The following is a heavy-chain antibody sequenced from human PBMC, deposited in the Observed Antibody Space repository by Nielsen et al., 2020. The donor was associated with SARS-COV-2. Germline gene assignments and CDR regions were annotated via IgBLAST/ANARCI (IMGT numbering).Heavy chain of an antibody. CDR2: ISGYSNYK. D-gene: IGHD2-15*01. Sequence: GGSLRLSCEASGFNFSQYTMNWVRQAPGQGLEWASSISGYSNYKQYADSVKGRFAISRDNAKSSLYLQMSSLRAEDTGVYYCVRESSTYYIDYWGQGILVTVSS. CDR3: VRESSTYYIDY. J-gene: IGHJ4*02. CDR1: GFNFSQYT. V-gene: IGHV3-21*01.